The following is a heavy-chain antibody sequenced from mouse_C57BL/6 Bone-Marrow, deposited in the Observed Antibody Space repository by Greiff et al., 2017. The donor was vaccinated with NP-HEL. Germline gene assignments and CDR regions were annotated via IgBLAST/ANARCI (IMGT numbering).Heavy chain of an antibody. Sequence: EVHLVESGGGLVKPGGSLKLSCAASGFTFSSYAMSWVRQTPEKRLEWVATISDGGSYTYYPDNVKGRFTISRDNAKNNLYLQMSHLKSEDTAMYYCARDRHGNSWFAYWGQGTLVTVSA. CDR3: ARDRHGNSWFAY. J-gene: IGHJ3*01. D-gene: IGHD2-1*01. CDR2: ISDGGSYT. V-gene: IGHV5-4*01. CDR1: GFTFSSYA.